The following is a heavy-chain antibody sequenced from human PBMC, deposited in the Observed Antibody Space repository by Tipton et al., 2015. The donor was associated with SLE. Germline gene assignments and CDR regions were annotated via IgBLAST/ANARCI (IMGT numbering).Heavy chain of an antibody. CDR2: IYTSGST. Sequence: TLSLTCTVSGGSISSGSYYWSWIRQPAGKGLEWIGHIYTSGSTNYNPSLKSRVTILVDTSKNQFTLKLTSVTAADTAVYCCARVRGGIYYFDYWGQGTLVTVSS. CDR1: GGSISSGSYY. V-gene: IGHV4-61*09. J-gene: IGHJ4*02. CDR3: ARVRGGIYYFDY. D-gene: IGHD3-10*01.